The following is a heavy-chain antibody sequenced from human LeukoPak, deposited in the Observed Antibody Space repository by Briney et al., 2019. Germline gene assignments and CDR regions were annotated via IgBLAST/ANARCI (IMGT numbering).Heavy chain of an antibody. CDR1: GFNFDAYA. D-gene: IGHD6-13*01. CDR3: AKDKAGTIVWYGRWAIGLFDY. V-gene: IGHV3-43*02. Sequence: GGSLRLSCAASGFNFDAYAMHWVRQAPGKGLQWIFLISADGDSTYYADSVKGRFTISRDNSRNSLYLQMNSLTTEDTAFYYCAKDKAGTIVWYGRWAIGLFDYWGQGTLLTVSS. J-gene: IGHJ4*02. CDR2: ISADGDST.